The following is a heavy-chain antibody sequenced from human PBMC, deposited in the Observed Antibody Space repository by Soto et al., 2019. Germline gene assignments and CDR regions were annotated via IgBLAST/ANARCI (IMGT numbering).Heavy chain of an antibody. CDR3: AKGVPGIAVAGTGYXQH. V-gene: IGHV3-23*01. D-gene: IGHD6-19*01. CDR1: GFTFSSYD. J-gene: IGHJ1*01. CDR2: ISSSGSTI. Sequence: GGSLSLSCAASGFTFSSYDMSWVRQAPGKGLEWVSTISSSGSTIYYADSVKGRFTISRDNAKNSLYLQMNSLRAEDTAVYYCAKGVPGIAVAGTGYXQHWGQGTLVTVSS.